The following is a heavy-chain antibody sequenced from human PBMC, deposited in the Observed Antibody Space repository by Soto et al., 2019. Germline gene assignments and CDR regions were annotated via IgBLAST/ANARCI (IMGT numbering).Heavy chain of an antibody. V-gene: IGHV3-30-3*01. J-gene: IGHJ6*02. Sequence: QVQLVESGGGVVQPGRSLSLSCAASGFTFSSYVMHWVRQAPGKGLEWVAVISYDGNNKYYADSVKGRFTISRDNSKNTLYLQMNSLRAEDTAVYYCARAGCDGGRCYTLVGLRYGMDVWGQGTTVTVSS. CDR2: ISYDGNNK. CDR3: ARAGCDGGRCYTLVGLRYGMDV. CDR1: GFTFSSYV. D-gene: IGHD2-15*01.